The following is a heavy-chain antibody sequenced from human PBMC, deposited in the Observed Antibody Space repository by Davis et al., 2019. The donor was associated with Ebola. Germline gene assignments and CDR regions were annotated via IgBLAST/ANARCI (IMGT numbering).Heavy chain of an antibody. Sequence: GESLKISCAASGFSFSSFTMNWVRQAPGKGLEWVSSISGRSSYIYSADSVKGRFTISRDNAKNSLYLQMNSLRAEDTALYYCARLEDSGWGHDYWGQGTLVTVSS. J-gene: IGHJ4*02. CDR2: ISGRSSYI. V-gene: IGHV3-21*01. CDR1: GFSFSSFT. D-gene: IGHD6-19*01. CDR3: ARLEDSGWGHDY.